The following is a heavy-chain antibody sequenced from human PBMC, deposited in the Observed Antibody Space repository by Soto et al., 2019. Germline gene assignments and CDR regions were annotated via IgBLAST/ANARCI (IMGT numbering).Heavy chain of an antibody. CDR2: IKQDGNEK. J-gene: IGHJ4*02. Sequence: EVQLVESGGGLVQPGGSLRISCAASGFTFSRYWMSWVCQAPGKGLEWVANIKQDGNEKFYVDSVKGRFTISRDNAKNSLFLQMNSLTAEDTAVYYCTRVKSLAGEYWGQGTLLAASS. CDR3: TRVKSLAGEY. D-gene: IGHD2-15*01. V-gene: IGHV3-7*05. CDR1: GFTFSRYW.